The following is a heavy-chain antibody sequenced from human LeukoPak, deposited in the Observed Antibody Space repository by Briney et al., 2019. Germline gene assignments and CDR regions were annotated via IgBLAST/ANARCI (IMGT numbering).Heavy chain of an antibody. Sequence: GTSLRLSCAASGFTFTSYGMHWVRQAPGKGLEWVALITYDGYYKHYSDSVKGRFTISSDTSKNTMYLQMNSLRAEDTAVYYCARDLSPVVRASPMGYWGQGTLVTVSS. CDR1: GFTFTSYG. J-gene: IGHJ4*02. D-gene: IGHD3-10*01. V-gene: IGHV3-30*03. CDR2: ITYDGYYK. CDR3: ARDLSPVVRASPMGY.